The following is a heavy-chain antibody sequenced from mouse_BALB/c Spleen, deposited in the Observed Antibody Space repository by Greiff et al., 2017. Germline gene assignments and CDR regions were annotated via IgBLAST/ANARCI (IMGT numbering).Heavy chain of an antibody. D-gene: IGHD1-1*01. V-gene: IGHV5-6-4*01. J-gene: IGHJ3*01. CDR3: TGYYYGSRYEDFAY. CDR1: GFTFSSYT. Sequence: EVMLVESGGGLVKPGGSLKLSCAASGFTFSSYTMSWVRQTPEKRLEWVATISSGGSYTYYPDSVKGRFTISRDNAKNTLYLQMSSLKSEDTAMYYCTGYYYGSRYEDFAYWGQGTLVTVSA. CDR2: ISSGGSYT.